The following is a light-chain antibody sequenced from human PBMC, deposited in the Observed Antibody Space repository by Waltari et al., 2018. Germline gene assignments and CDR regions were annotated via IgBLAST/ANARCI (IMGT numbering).Light chain of an antibody. V-gene: IGLV2-14*01. CDR2: GVS. CDR3: CSYTTSSTWV. J-gene: IGLJ3*02. CDR1: SSDVGAYNY. Sequence: QSAPTQPPSVSGSPGQSVTISCTGTSSDVGAYNYFSWYQQHPGKAPKLMIYGVSNRPSGVSDRFSGSQSGKTASLTISGLQAEDEADYYCCSYTTSSTWVFGGGTRLTVL.